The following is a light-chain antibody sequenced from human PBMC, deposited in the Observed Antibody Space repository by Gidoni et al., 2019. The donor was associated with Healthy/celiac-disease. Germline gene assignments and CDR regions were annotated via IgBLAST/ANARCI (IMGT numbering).Light chain of an antibody. CDR1: QSVSSN. V-gene: IGKV3-11*01. J-gene: IGKJ4*01. Sequence: ETVLTQPPATLSFSPGERATLSCRASQSVSSNLAWYQQKPGQAPRLLIYDASNRATGIPARFSGSGSGTDFTLTISSLEPEDFAVYYCQQRSNWPLTFGGGTKVEIK. CDR2: DAS. CDR3: QQRSNWPLT.